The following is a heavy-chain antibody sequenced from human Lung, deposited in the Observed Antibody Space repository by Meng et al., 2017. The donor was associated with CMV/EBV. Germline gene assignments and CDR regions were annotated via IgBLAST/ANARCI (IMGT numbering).Heavy chain of an antibody. CDR1: GFTFSNYA. CDR2: MSYDRSNK. J-gene: IGHJ4*02. D-gene: IGHD3-22*01. V-gene: IGHV3-30-3*01. Sequence: SLKISCAASGFTFSNYAMHWVRQAPGKGLEWVAVMSYDRSNKYYADSVKGRFTISRDNSKNTLYLQMNSLRAEDTAMYYCARDRSYDSSGYLDYWGQGXLVTFSS. CDR3: ARDRSYDSSGYLDY.